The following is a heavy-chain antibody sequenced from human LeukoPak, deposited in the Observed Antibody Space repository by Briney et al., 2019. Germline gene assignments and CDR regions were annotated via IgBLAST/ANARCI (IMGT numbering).Heavy chain of an antibody. Sequence: GGSLRLSCAASGFIFSTYAMHWVRQAPGKGLDWVAVISYDGSNKYYADSVKGRFTISRDNSKNSLYLQMNSLRAEDTAVYYCARLLGGATTYDYWGQGALVTVSS. V-gene: IGHV3-30*04. CDR2: ISYDGSNK. CDR1: GFIFSTYA. J-gene: IGHJ4*02. D-gene: IGHD1/OR15-1a*01. CDR3: ARLLGGATTYDY.